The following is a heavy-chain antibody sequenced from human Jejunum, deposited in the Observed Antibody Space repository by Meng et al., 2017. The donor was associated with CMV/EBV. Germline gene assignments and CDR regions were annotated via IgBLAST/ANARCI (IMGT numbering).Heavy chain of an antibody. CDR2: VYYDGGST. CDR3: ARVPAKLGSSSSSYYFDS. V-gene: IGHV4-59*01. Sequence: SYFWTWIRQPPGKGLEWLGYVYYDGGSTNYNPSLKSRVTISVDSPENQFSLKLTSVTAADTAVYYCARVPAKLGSSSSSYYFDSWGQGTRVTVSS. D-gene: IGHD6-13*01. CDR1: SYF. J-gene: IGHJ4*02.